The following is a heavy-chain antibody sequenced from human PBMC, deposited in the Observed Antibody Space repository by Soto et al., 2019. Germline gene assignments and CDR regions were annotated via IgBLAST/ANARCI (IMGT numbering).Heavy chain of an antibody. J-gene: IGHJ4*02. CDR2: IYEGGRT. CDR1: GDSITSSVHY. CDR3: TRGPSGDKVDF. V-gene: IGHV4-30-4*01. Sequence: SETPSPTCPVSGDSITSSVHYWGWVRQPPGKGLEWIGHIYEGGRTYSNPSLMSRATISLDTSKNLFSLNLKSVTAADTAVYYCTRGPSGDKVDFWGQGLLVTVSS. D-gene: IGHD7-27*01.